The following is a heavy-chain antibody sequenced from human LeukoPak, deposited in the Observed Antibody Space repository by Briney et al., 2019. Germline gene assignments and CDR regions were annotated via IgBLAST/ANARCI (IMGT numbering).Heavy chain of an antibody. J-gene: IGHJ4*02. CDR2: ISAYNGDT. V-gene: IGHV1-18*01. CDR3: ARDTRYYYDSSGYFINYFDY. CDR1: GYTFTSYG. D-gene: IGHD3-22*01. Sequence: ASVKVSCKASGYTFTSYGINWVRQAPGQGLEWMGWISAYNGDTNYAQKLQGRVTMTTDTSTSTAYMELRSLRSDDTAVYYCARDTRYYYDSSGYFINYFDYWGQGTLVTVSS.